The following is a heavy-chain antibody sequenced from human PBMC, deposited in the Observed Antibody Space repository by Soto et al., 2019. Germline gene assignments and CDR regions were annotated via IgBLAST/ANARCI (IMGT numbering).Heavy chain of an antibody. CDR3: ARQVYYGSGSLFTTPYFDY. Sequence: SETLSLTCTVSGGSISSSSYYWGWIRQPPGKGLEWIGSIYYSGSTYYNPSLKSRVTISVDTSKNQFSLKLSSVTAADTAVYYCARQVYYGSGSLFTTPYFDYWGQGTLVTVSS. D-gene: IGHD3-10*01. V-gene: IGHV4-39*01. CDR2: IYYSGST. CDR1: GGSISSSSYY. J-gene: IGHJ4*02.